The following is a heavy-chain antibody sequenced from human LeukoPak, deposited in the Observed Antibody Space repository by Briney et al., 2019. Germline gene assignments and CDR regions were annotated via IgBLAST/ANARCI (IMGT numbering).Heavy chain of an antibody. J-gene: IGHJ4*02. D-gene: IGHD3-3*01. V-gene: IGHV4-59*08. Sequence: SETLSLTCTVSGGSFSNYYWSWIRQPPGKGLEWIGYFHYSGAAYYIPSLRSRVTISVDTSKNQFSLKLSSVTAADTAVYYCARGIYDFWSGPGPFDYWGQGTLVTVSS. CDR2: FHYSGAA. CDR1: GGSFSNYY. CDR3: ARGIYDFWSGPGPFDY.